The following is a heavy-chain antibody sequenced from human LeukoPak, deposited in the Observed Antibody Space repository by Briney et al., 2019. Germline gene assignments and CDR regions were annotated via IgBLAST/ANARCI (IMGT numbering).Heavy chain of an antibody. CDR3: ARGSSGWYLRAFDI. D-gene: IGHD6-19*01. CDR2: IYYSGST. CDR1: GGSISSGGYY. J-gene: IGHJ3*02. V-gene: IGHV4-31*03. Sequence: SETLSLTCTVSGGSISSGGYYWSWIRQHPGKGLEWIGYIYYSGSTYYNPSLKSRVTISVDTSKNQFSLKLSSVTAADTAVYYCARGSSGWYLRAFDIWGQGTMVTVSS.